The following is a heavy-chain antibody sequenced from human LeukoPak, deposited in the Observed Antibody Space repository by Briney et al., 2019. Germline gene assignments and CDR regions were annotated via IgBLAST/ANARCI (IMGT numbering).Heavy chain of an antibody. CDR3: TAGTGYSDFDY. CDR2: IKSKTDGGTT. CDR1: GFTFNKAW. D-gene: IGHD3/OR15-3a*01. Sequence: GGSLRLSCAAAGFTFNKAWMGWVRQTPGKGLEWVGRIKSKTDGGTTNYAAPVKGRFAISRDDSDNTLYLQMNSLKTEDTAVYYCTAGTGYSDFDYWGQGTLVTVSS. J-gene: IGHJ4*02. V-gene: IGHV3-15*01.